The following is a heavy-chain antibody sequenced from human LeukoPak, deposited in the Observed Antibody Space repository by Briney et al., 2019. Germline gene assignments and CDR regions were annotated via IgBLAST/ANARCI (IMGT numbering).Heavy chain of an antibody. CDR3: ARDVATTGWYTFDY. Sequence: SQTLSLTYAISGDSVSSINGAWNWVRRSPSRGLEWLGRTYYRSKWYSDYAVPIQGRISINPDTSKNQFTLHLFSVTPDDTAVYYCARDVATTGWYTFDYWGQGTRVTVSS. CDR1: GDSVSSINGA. CDR2: TYYRSKWYS. V-gene: IGHV6-1*01. D-gene: IGHD6-19*01. J-gene: IGHJ4*02.